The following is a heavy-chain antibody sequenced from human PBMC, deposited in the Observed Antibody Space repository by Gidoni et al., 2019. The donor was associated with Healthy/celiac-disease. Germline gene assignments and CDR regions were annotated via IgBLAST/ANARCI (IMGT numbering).Heavy chain of an antibody. CDR3: ARDQFEKGSWFGESDYYYGMDV. Sequence: EVQLVESGGGLVQPGGSLRLSCAASGFTFSSYWMIWVRQAHGKGLVLVANIKQDGSEKYYVDSVKGRFTISRDNAKNSLYLQMNSLRAEDTAVYYCARDQFEKGSWFGESDYYYGMDVWGQGTTVTVSS. CDR1: GFTFSSYW. D-gene: IGHD3-10*01. V-gene: IGHV3-7*01. J-gene: IGHJ6*02. CDR2: IKQDGSEK.